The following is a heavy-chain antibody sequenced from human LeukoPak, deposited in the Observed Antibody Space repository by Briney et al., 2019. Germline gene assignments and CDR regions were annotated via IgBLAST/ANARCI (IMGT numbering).Heavy chain of an antibody. Sequence: GGSLRLSCAASGFSFKDYAMNWVRQAPGKGLEWVSSISSINNYIWYADSVKGRFTISRDNPKNSLYLQMNSLRSDDTAVYYCARDVRYCSSTICYHAFDIWGQGTMVTVSS. CDR1: GFSFKDYA. D-gene: IGHD2-2*01. CDR2: ISSINNYI. CDR3: ARDVRYCSSTICYHAFDI. J-gene: IGHJ3*02. V-gene: IGHV3-21*04.